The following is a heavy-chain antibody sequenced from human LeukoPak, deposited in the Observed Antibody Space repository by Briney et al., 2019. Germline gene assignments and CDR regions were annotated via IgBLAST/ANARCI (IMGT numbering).Heavy chain of an antibody. J-gene: IGHJ4*02. D-gene: IGHD3-22*01. Sequence: ASVKVSCKASGYTFTGYYMHWVRQAPGQGLEWMGWINPNSGGTNYAQKFQGRVTMTRDTSISTAYMELNRLRSDDTAVYYCAREKYYYDSSGYYPVDYWGQGTLVTVSS. CDR2: INPNSGGT. V-gene: IGHV1-2*02. CDR3: AREKYYYDSSGYYPVDY. CDR1: GYTFTGYY.